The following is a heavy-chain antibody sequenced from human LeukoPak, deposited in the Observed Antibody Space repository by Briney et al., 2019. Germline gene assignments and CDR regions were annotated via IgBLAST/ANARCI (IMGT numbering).Heavy chain of an antibody. CDR1: GFTFSDYY. D-gene: IGHD3-10*01. CDR3: TSSNVRTQGRPHYYYYYGMDV. J-gene: IGHJ6*02. CDR2: ISSSGSTI. Sequence: GGSLRLSCAASGFTFSDYYMSWIRQAPGKGLEWVSYISSSGSTIYYADSVKGRFTISRDNAKNSLYLQMNSLRAEDTAVYYCTSSNVRTQGRPHYYYYYGMDVWGQGTTVTVSS. V-gene: IGHV3-11*01.